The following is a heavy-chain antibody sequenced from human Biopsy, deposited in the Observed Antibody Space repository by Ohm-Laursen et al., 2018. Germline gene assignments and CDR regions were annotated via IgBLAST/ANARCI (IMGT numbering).Heavy chain of an antibody. CDR3: ARRPYTRDNWFDP. J-gene: IGHJ5*02. CDR2: IYSSGGT. Sequence: SETLSLTCTVSGGSISDSTYHWGWIRQPPGKGLEWIGYIYSSGGTDYNPSLKSRVTISLDTSKNQFSLTLTSVTVADTAIYYCARRPYTRDNWFDPWGQGTLVTVSS. D-gene: IGHD2-2*01. V-gene: IGHV4-61*05. CDR1: GGSISDSTYH.